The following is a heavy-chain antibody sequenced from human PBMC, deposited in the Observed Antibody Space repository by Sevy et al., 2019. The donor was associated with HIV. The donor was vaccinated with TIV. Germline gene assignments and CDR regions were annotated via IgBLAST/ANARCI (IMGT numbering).Heavy chain of an antibody. V-gene: IGHV3-30*18. J-gene: IGHJ6*02. Sequence: GGSLRLSCAASGFTFSSYGMHWVRQAPGKGLEWVAVISYDGSNKYYADSVKGRFTISRDNSKNTLYLQMNSLRAEDTAVYYCANKVPHRQLGGMDVWGQGTTVTVSS. CDR3: ANKVPHRQLGGMDV. CDR2: ISYDGSNK. CDR1: GFTFSSYG. D-gene: IGHD6-13*01.